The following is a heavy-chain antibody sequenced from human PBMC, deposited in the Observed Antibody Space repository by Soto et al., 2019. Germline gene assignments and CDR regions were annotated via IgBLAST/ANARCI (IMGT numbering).Heavy chain of an antibody. CDR2: ITPYNGNT. D-gene: IGHD6-19*01. Sequence: ASVKVSCKASGYTFTGYGISWVRQAPGQGLEWMGWITPYNGNTGYAQKFQGRVTLTTDTSTGTAYMELSGLTSEDTAGYYCGRNPYSSGLFAPWGKGPLATVSP. V-gene: IGHV1-18*01. CDR3: GRNPYSSGLFAP. J-gene: IGHJ5*02. CDR1: GYTFTGYG.